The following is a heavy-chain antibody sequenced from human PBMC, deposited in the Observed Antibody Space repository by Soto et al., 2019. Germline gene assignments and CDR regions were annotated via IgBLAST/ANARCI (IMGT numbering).Heavy chain of an antibody. Sequence: QVQLVQSGPEVKKPGSSVNISCTAPKTTFSDYGLNWVRQAPGQGREWMGGIIPVLGTIHYAQKFQGSVTINADKSSNTVYMAVSSLTSEDTAVYYCASGTLFCAGDCYFEHWGLGTVVTVSS. CDR3: ASGTLFCAGDCYFEH. V-gene: IGHV1-69*06. J-gene: IGHJ4*02. CDR2: IIPVLGTI. CDR1: KTTFSDYG. D-gene: IGHD2-21*02.